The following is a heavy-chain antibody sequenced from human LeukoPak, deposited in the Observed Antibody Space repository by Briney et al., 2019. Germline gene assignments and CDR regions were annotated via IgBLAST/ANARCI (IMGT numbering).Heavy chain of an antibody. Sequence: SETLSLTCTVSGGSISSSSYYWGWIRQPPGRGLEWIGSIYYSGSTYYNPSLKSRVTISVDTSKNQFSLKLSSVTAADTAVYYCARVPPPYGSGSYYNVQWGQGTLVTVSS. V-gene: IGHV4-39*07. J-gene: IGHJ4*02. CDR1: GGSISSSSYY. CDR3: ARVPPPYGSGSYYNVQ. D-gene: IGHD3-10*01. CDR2: IYYSGST.